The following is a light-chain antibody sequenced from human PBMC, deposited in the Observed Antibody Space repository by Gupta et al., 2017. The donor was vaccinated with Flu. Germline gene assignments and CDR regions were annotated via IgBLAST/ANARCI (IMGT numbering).Light chain of an antibody. CDR2: PPS. Sequence: PYPLSVSVRDRLTITCLASPDSGNPFGLVYEETRKAPKSLLYPPSTLQAGVPSKFRGSGSGREFTLTISSLQPDDFATYFCQQYSYYPRTFGEGSKVEIK. V-gene: IGKV1-16*02. CDR1: PDSGNP. CDR3: QQYSYYPRT. J-gene: IGKJ4*02.